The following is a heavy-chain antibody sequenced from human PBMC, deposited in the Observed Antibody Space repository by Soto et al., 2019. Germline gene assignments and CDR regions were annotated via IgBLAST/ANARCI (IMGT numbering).Heavy chain of an antibody. CDR2: ISPYNGNT. CDR1: GYTFTSYG. J-gene: IGHJ4*02. Sequence: QVQLVQSGAEVKKPGASVKVSCKASGYTFTSYGISWVRQAPGQGLEWMGWISPYNGNTNYAQKLQGRVTMTTYTXTSTXXXXXXXLXSDDXAVXXXXXXNGYESDYWGQGTLVTVSS. CDR3: XXXNGYESDY. V-gene: IGHV1-18*01. D-gene: IGHD5-12*01.